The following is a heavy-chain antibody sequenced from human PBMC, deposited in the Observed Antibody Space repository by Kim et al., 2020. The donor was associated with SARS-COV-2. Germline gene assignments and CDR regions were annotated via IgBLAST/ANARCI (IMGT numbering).Heavy chain of an antibody. J-gene: IGHJ4*02. CDR2: IYPSDSDT. CDR3: ARDFDY. V-gene: IGHV5-51*01. Sequence: GESLKISCKGFGYSFATYWIGWVRQMPGKGLEWMGMIYPSDSDTRYSPSFQGQVTISADKSISTAYLQWSSLKASDTAMYYCARDFDYWGQGTLVTVSS. CDR1: GYSFATYW.